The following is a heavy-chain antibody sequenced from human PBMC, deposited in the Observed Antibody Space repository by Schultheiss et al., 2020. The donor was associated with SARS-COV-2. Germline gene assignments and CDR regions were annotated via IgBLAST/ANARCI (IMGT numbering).Heavy chain of an antibody. CDR2: MSYSGST. J-gene: IGHJ2*01. CDR1: GGSISSGTYY. D-gene: IGHD3-22*01. Sequence: SETLSLTCTVSGGSISSGTYYWTWIRQHPGKGLEWIGYMSYSGSTYYNPSLKSRVTISVDRSKNQFSLKLSSVTAADTAVYYCAREKVVIGNWYFDLWGRGTLVTVSS. CDR3: AREKVVIGNWYFDL. V-gene: IGHV4-31*03.